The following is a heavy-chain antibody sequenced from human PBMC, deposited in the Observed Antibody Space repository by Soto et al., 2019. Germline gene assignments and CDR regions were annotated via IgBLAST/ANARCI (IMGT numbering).Heavy chain of an antibody. J-gene: IGHJ6*02. CDR1: GFIFSNYS. Sequence: GGSLRLSCAASGFIFSNYSMNWVRQAPGKGLEWVPSISSSSGYIYYADSVKGRFTISRDNSKNTLYLQMNSLRAEDTAVYYCAKDLEVGATPDYYYYGMDVWGQGTTVTVSS. V-gene: IGHV3-21*01. CDR2: ISSSSGYI. D-gene: IGHD1-26*01. CDR3: AKDLEVGATPDYYYYGMDV.